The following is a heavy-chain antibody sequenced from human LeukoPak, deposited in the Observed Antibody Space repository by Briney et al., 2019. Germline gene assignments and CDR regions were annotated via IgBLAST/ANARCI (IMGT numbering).Heavy chain of an antibody. CDR2: INPNSDGT. J-gene: IGHJ4*02. CDR1: GYTFTGYY. V-gene: IGHV1-2*02. CDR3: ARDPAFSSAAGNFDY. Sequence: ASVKVSCKASGYTFTGYYMHWVPQAPGQGLEWMGWINPNSDGTNYAQKFQGRVTMTRDTSISTAYMELSRLRSDDTAVYYCARDPAFSSAAGNFDYGGQGTLVTVSS. D-gene: IGHD6-13*01.